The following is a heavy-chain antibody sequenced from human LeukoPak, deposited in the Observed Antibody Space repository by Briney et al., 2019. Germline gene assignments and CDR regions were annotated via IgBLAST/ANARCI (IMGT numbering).Heavy chain of an antibody. CDR1: GGSISSNSYY. D-gene: IGHD5/OR15-5a*01. CDR2: IYYSGST. J-gene: IGHJ5*02. Sequence: SETLSLTCTVSGGSISSNSYYWGWIRQPPGKGLEWIGSIYYSGSTYYNPSLKSRVTISVDTSKNQFSLKLSSVTAADTAVYYCARSTVYELSPFDPWGQGTLVTVSS. CDR3: ARSTVYELSPFDP. V-gene: IGHV4-39*01.